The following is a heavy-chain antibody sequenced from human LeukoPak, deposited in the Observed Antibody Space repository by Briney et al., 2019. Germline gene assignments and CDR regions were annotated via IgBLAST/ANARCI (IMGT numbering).Heavy chain of an antibody. Sequence: GGSLRLSCAASEFTFSSYSMNWVRQAPGKGLEWVSSISSSHYLYYADSVKGRFTISRDNAKNSLYLQMNSLRAEDTAVYYCARDHWDILTGYYIDYWGQGTLVTVST. V-gene: IGHV3-21*01. D-gene: IGHD3-9*01. CDR1: EFTFSSYS. CDR2: ISSSHYL. CDR3: ARDHWDILTGYYIDY. J-gene: IGHJ4*02.